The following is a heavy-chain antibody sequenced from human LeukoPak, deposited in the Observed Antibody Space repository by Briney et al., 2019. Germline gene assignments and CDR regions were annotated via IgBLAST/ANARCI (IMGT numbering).Heavy chain of an antibody. V-gene: IGHV1-24*01. J-gene: IGHJ5*02. Sequence: GASVKVSCKVSGYTLTELSMHWVRQAPGKGLEWMGGFDPEDGETIYAQKFQGRVTMTEDTSTDTAYMELSSLRSEDTAVYYCAKDPPQPETSIAARPENWFDPWGQGTLVTV. D-gene: IGHD6-6*01. CDR2: FDPEDGET. CDR3: AKDPPQPETSIAARPENWFDP. CDR1: GYTLTELS.